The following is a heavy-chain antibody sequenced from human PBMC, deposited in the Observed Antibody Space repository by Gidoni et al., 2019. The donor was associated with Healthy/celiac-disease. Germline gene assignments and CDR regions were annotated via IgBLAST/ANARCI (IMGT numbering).Heavy chain of an antibody. J-gene: IGHJ4*02. D-gene: IGHD4-4*01. CDR3: ARDALDYSNDY. CDR2: ISSSSRTI. Sequence: EVQLVESGGGLVQPGGSLGLSCAASGFTFSSYSMNLFRRAPGKGRGWVSYISSSSRTIYYADSVKGRFTISRDNAKNSLYLQMNSLRAEDTAVYYCARDALDYSNDYWGQGTLVTVSS. V-gene: IGHV3-48*01. CDR1: GFTFSSYS.